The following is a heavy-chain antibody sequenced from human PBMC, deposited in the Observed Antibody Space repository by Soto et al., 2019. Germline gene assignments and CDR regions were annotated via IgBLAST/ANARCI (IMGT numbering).Heavy chain of an antibody. J-gene: IGHJ6*02. D-gene: IGHD6-19*01. CDR3: ARGVAVAGIYYYGMDV. V-gene: IGHV6-1*01. CDR2: TYYRSKWYN. Sequence: SHARSLTCANSGYSVSSNSAAWNLIRQSPSRGLEWLGRTYYRSKWYNDYAVSVKSRITINPDTSKNQFSLQLNSVTPEDTAVYYCARGVAVAGIYYYGMDVWGQGTTVTVSS. CDR1: GYSVSSNSAA.